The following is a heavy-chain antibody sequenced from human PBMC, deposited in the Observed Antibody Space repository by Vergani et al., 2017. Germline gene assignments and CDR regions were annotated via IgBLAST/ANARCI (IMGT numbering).Heavy chain of an antibody. CDR2: INSDGSST. V-gene: IGHV3-74*02. CDR3: ARGGKGCSGGICYSSYYYYYGMDV. Sequence: EVQLVETGGGLIQPGGSLRLSCAASEFTFSSYWMHWVRQAPGKGMVWVSRINSDGSSTSYADSVKGRFTISRDNAKNTLYLQMNSLRADDTAVYYCARGGKGCSGGICYSSYYYYYGMDVWGQGTTVTVSS. J-gene: IGHJ6*02. D-gene: IGHD2-15*01. CDR1: EFTFSSYW.